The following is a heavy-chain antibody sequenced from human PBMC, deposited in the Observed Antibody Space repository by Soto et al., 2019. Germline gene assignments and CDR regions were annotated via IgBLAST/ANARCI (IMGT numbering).Heavy chain of an antibody. CDR2: ISGSGGST. D-gene: IGHD2-15*01. CDR1: GFTFSNYG. V-gene: IGHV3-23*01. CDR3: AKDSPVGVPLLRDLHD. Sequence: PGGSLRLSCAASGFTFSNYGMSWVRQAPGKGLEWVSVISGSGGSTYYADSVKGRFTLSRDNSKNTVYLQMKSLRAEDTAVYYCAKDSPVGVPLLRDLHDWGQGT. J-gene: IGHJ1*01.